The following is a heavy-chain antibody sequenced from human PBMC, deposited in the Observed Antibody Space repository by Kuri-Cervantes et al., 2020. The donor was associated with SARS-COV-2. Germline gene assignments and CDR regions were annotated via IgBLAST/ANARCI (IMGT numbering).Heavy chain of an antibody. CDR2: IRYDGSNK. CDR1: GFTFSSYS. J-gene: IGHJ6*02. CDR3: AKALPGEGSGYDYGGGLGYNYYYGMDV. Sequence: GGSLRLSCAASGFTFSSYSMNWVRQAPGKGLEWVAFIRYDGSNKYYADSVKGRFTISRDNSKNTLYLQMNSLGAEDTAVYYCAKALPGEGSGYDYGGGLGYNYYYGMDVWGQGTTVTVSS. V-gene: IGHV3-30*02. D-gene: IGHD5-12*01.